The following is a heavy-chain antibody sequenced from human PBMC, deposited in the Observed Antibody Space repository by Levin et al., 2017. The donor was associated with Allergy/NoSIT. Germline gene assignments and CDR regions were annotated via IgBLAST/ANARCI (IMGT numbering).Heavy chain of an antibody. CDR1: GYIFTTKY. J-gene: IGHJ4*02. CDR3: AREGWTIAAGAKKFDY. D-gene: IGHD6-25*01. Sequence: ASVKVSCKTSGYIFTTKYVHWVRQAPGQGLEWLGVINPSEGDTNYAQELQGRVSITRDTSTSTVYMELSSLRSEDTALYFCAREGWTIAAGAKKFDYWGQGTLVTVSS. CDR2: INPSEGDT. V-gene: IGHV1-46*01.